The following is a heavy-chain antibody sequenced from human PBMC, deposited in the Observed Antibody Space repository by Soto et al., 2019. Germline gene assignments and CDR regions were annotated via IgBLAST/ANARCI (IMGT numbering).Heavy chain of an antibody. J-gene: IGHJ4*02. D-gene: IGHD6-6*01. CDR2: ISASGGST. CDR1: GFTFSSYA. V-gene: IGHV3-23*01. CDR3: AKDRGSLYTSSSPLDF. Sequence: EVQLLESGGGLVQPGGSLRLSCAASGFTFSSYAMSWVRQAPGKGLEWVSAISASGGSTYYADSVKGRFTISRDNSKNTLYLQMNSLRAEDTALYYCAKDRGSLYTSSSPLDFWGQGTLVTVSS.